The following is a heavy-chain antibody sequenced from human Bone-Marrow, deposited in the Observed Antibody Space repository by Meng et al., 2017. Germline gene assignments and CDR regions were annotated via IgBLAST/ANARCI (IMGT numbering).Heavy chain of an antibody. CDR2: ISGSGGST. Sequence: GSLRLSCAASGFTFSSYAMSWVRQAPGKGLEWVSAISGSGGSTYYADSVKGRFTISRDNSKNTLYLQMNSLRAEDTAVYYCAKDSVRYSSSSEYFQHWGQGTLVTVAS. CDR3: AKDSVRYSSSSEYFQH. D-gene: IGHD6-13*01. V-gene: IGHV3-23*01. J-gene: IGHJ1*01. CDR1: GFTFSSYA.